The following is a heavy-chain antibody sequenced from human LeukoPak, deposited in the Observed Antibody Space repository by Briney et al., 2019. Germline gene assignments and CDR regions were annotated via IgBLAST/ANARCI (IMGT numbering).Heavy chain of an antibody. Sequence: GGSLRLSCTASGFIFSNNYMSWIRQAPGKGLEWVAVIYSGGNTYYADSVKGRFSISRDNSKNTVYLQMNSLRVEDTAVYYCARDQGYNGFTLDYWGQGTLIAVSS. CDR3: ARDQGYNGFTLDY. CDR1: GFIFSNNY. D-gene: IGHD5-12*01. V-gene: IGHV3-66*01. J-gene: IGHJ4*02. CDR2: IYSGGNT.